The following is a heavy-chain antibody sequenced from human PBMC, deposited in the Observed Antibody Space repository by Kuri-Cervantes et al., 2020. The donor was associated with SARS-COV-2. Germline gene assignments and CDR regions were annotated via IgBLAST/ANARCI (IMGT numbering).Heavy chain of an antibody. D-gene: IGHD3-3*01. Sequence: SQTLSLTCVVYGGSFSGYYWSWIRQPPGKGLEWIGEINHSGSTNYNPSLKSRVTISVDTSKNQFSLKLSSVTAADTAVCYCARQRGGFLEWLLYYDYWGQGTLVTVSS. CDR2: INHSGST. CDR1: GGSFSGYY. V-gene: IGHV4-34*01. J-gene: IGHJ4*02. CDR3: ARQRGGFLEWLLYYDY.